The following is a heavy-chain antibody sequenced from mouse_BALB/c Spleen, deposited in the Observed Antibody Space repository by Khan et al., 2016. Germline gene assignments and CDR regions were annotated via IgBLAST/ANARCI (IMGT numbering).Heavy chain of an antibody. D-gene: IGHD2-4*01. Sequence: QIQLVQSGPELKKPGETVKISCKASGYTFTNYGMNWVKQAPGKGLKWMGWINTYTGEPTYADDFKGRFAFSLETSASTAYLQINNRKNEDTATYFCAREGLRRTGYAMDYWGQGTSVTVSS. V-gene: IGHV9-3-1*01. J-gene: IGHJ4*01. CDR3: AREGLRRTGYAMDY. CDR1: GYTFTNYG. CDR2: INTYTGEP.